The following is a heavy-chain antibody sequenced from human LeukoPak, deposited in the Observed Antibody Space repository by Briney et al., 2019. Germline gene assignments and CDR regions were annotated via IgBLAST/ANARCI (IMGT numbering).Heavy chain of an antibody. CDR2: IYSTGST. CDR1: GGSISSFY. J-gene: IGHJ4*02. D-gene: IGHD3-10*01. Sequence: PSETLSLTCTVSGGSISSFYWSWIRQPAGKGLEWIGRIYSTGSTNYNPSLKSRVTMSADTSKNQFSLKVRSVTAADTAAYYCAGVSYGRLDYWGQGTLSPSPQ. V-gene: IGHV4-4*07. CDR3: AGVSYGRLDY.